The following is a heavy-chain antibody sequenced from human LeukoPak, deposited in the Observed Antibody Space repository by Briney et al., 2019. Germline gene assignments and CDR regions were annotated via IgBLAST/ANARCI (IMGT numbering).Heavy chain of an antibody. CDR1: GFTFSNYW. J-gene: IGHJ4*02. D-gene: IGHD6-13*01. CDR2: INSDGSSR. Sequence: GGSLRLSCAASGFTFSNYWMHWVRQAPGKGLVWVSRINSDGSSRNYADSVKGRFTISRDNAKNTLYLQMNSLRAEDTAVYYCASASSHRIAAGGDYWGQGTLVTVSS. V-gene: IGHV3-74*01. CDR3: ASASSHRIAAGGDY.